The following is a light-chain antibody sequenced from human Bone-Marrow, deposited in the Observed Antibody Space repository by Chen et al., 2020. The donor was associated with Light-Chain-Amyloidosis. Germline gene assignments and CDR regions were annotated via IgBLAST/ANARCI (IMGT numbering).Light chain of an antibody. CDR2: RNN. J-gene: IGLJ1*01. V-gene: IGLV1-47*01. CDR3: AAWDGSLSGYV. Sequence: QSVLPQPPSASGTPGRRVTISCSGASSNIGINYVSWYQHFPGAAPNHLIHRNNQRPSGVPDRFSASKSGTSAFLAISGLRSEDEADYYCAAWDGSLSGYVFGTGTKVIVL. CDR1: SSNIGINY.